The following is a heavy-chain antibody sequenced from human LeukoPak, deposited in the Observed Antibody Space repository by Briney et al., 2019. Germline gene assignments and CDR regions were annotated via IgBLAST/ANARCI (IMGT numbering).Heavy chain of an antibody. CDR3: ASYCSGGSCYPSDNY. CDR1: GGTFSSYA. Sequence: ASVKVSCKASGGTFSSYAISWVRQAPGQGLECMGGIIPIFGTANYAQKFQGRVTITADESTSTAYMELSSLRSEDTAVYYCASYCSGGSCYPSDNYWGQGTLVTVSS. CDR2: IIPIFGTA. V-gene: IGHV1-69*13. D-gene: IGHD2-15*01. J-gene: IGHJ4*02.